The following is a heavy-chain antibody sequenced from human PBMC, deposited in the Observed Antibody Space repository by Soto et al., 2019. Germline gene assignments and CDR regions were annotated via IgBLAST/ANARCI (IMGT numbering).Heavy chain of an antibody. CDR1: SDSISSYY. Sequence: QVQLQESGPGLVKPSETLSLTCTVSSDSISSYYWSWIRQPPGKRLEWIGYISYSGITDYNPSLKSRVTISGDTSKNQFSLKVSSVTAADTAVYYCARGTSWQLPFDYWGQGTLVTVSS. V-gene: IGHV4-59*01. J-gene: IGHJ4*02. CDR3: ARGTSWQLPFDY. D-gene: IGHD6-13*01. CDR2: ISYSGIT.